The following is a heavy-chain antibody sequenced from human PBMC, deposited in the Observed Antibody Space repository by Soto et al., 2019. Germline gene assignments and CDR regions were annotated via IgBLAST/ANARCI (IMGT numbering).Heavy chain of an antibody. CDR3: ATGSGWYKGSYYYYYYGMDV. CDR1: GYTLTELS. D-gene: IGHD6-19*01. CDR2: FDPEDGET. J-gene: IGHJ6*02. Sequence: GASVKVSCKVSGYTLTELSMHWVRQAPGKGLEWMGGFDPEDGETIYAQKFQGRVTMTEDTSTDTAYMELSSLRSEDTAVYYCATGSGWYKGSYYYYYYGMDVWGQGTTVTVSS. V-gene: IGHV1-24*01.